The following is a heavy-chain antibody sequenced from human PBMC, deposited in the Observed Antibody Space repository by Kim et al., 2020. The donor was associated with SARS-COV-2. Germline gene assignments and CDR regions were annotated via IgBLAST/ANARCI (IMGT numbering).Heavy chain of an antibody. D-gene: IGHD3-16*01. CDR2: ISSSSSYT. Sequence: GGSLRLSCAVSGFTFRDYYMSWIRQAPGKGLEWVSYISSSSSYTNYADAAKGRFTIIIENAKKSLFLQMNSLRPEDTAVFYYSRVGYDYVWGSSRVYYY. CDR3: SRVGYDYVWGSSRVYYY. J-gene: IGHJ6*01. CDR1: GFTFRDYY. V-gene: IGHV3-11*05.